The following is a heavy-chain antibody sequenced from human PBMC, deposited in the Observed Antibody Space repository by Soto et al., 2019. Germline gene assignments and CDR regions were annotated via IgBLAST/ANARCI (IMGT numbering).Heavy chain of an antibody. V-gene: IGHV4-34*01. CDR1: GGSFSGHY. J-gene: IGHJ4*02. CDR2: INHSGST. Sequence: LSLTCAVYGGSFSGHYWSWIRQSPGKGLEWIGEINHSGSTNSNPSLKSRVTISVDTSKNQFSLKLNSVTAADTAVYYCARGISMIVEVQRDAPDKYYFDSWRQGTLVTVSS. CDR3: ARGISMIVEVQRDAPDKYYFDS. D-gene: IGHD3-22*01.